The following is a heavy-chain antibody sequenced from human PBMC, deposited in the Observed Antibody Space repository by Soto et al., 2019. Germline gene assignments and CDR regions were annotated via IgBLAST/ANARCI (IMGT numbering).Heavy chain of an antibody. V-gene: IGHV4-4*02. D-gene: IGHD6-19*01. J-gene: IGHJ4*02. CDR1: GGSISSSNW. CDR2: IYHSGST. Sequence: SETLSLTCAVSGGSISSSNWWSWVRQPPGKGLEWIGEIYHSGSTNYNPSLKSRVTISVDKSKNQFSLKLSSVTAADTAVYYCARGDRPPTRAVAGRGIFDYWGQGTLVTVSS. CDR3: ARGDRPPTRAVAGRGIFDY.